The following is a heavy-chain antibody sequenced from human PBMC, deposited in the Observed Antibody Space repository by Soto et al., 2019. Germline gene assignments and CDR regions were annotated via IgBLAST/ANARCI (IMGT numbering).Heavy chain of an antibody. CDR1: GFTFSNAW. V-gene: IGHV3-15*01. D-gene: IGHD4-17*01. CDR2: IKSKPDGGTT. J-gene: IGHJ6*02. Sequence: PGGSLRLSCAASGFTFSNAWMSWVRQAPGKGLEWVGRIKSKPDGGTTDYAAPVKGRFTISRDDSKNTLYLQMNSLKTEDTAVYYCTADGDYVDYYYYGMDVWGQGTTVTVSS. CDR3: TADGDYVDYYYYGMDV.